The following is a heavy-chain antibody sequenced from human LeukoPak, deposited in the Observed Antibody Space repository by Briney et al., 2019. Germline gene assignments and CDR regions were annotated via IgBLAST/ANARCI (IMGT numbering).Heavy chain of an antibody. J-gene: IGHJ3*02. CDR2: IRSKANSYAT. CDR1: GFTFSGNW. V-gene: IGHV3-73*01. CDR3: TRTLYYYDSSGYYSPDAFDI. D-gene: IGHD3-22*01. Sequence: GGSLRLSCAASGFTFSGNWMHWVRQASGKGLEWVGRIRSKANSYATAYAASVKGRFTISRDDSKNTAYLQMNSLKTEDTAVYYCTRTLYYYDSSGYYSPDAFDIWGQGTMVTVSS.